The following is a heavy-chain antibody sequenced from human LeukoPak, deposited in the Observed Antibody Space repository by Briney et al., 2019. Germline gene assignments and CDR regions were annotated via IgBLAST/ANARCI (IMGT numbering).Heavy chain of an antibody. D-gene: IGHD6-6*01. CDR2: FYSGGRT. J-gene: IGHJ4*02. CDR3: AREGGSSSSNYFES. Sequence: GGSLRLSCAASGFIVSSISMSWVREAPGKGLEWGSVFYSGGRTDYADSVKGRFTISRDNSKNTLDLQLNSLRAEDTAVYYCAREGGSSSSNYFESWGQGTLVTVSS. V-gene: IGHV3-66*01. CDR1: GFIVSSIS.